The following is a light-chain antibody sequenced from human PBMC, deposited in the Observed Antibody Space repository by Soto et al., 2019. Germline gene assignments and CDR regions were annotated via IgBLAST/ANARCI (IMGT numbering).Light chain of an antibody. Sequence: QSVLTQPPSVSAAPGQKVTISCSGSSSNIGYKSVSWYQQIPGTAPTIVIYDDDRRPSGIPDRISAFKSGTSATLDITGLQTADEGDYYCGTWDNSLDGWVFGGGTKLTVL. V-gene: IGLV1-51*01. CDR1: SSNIGYKS. CDR3: GTWDNSLDGWV. J-gene: IGLJ3*02. CDR2: DDD.